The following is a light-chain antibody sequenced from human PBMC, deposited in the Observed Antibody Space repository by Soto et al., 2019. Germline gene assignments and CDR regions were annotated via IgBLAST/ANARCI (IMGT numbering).Light chain of an antibody. Sequence: DIQLTQSPSILSASVGDRVTITCRASQSIGSWLAWYQQKPGKAPNLLIFQTSNLESGVPSRFSGSGSGTEFTLNISSLQPDDFATYYCQQCNTYSTFGQGTKVETK. CDR1: QSIGSW. J-gene: IGKJ1*01. CDR2: QTS. CDR3: QQCNTYST. V-gene: IGKV1-5*03.